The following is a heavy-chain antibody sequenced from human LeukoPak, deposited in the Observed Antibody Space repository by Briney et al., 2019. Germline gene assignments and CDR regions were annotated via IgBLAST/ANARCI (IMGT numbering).Heavy chain of an antibody. J-gene: IGHJ4*02. Sequence: PGGSPRLSCAASGFTFSDYYMSWIRQAPGKGLEWVSYISSSGSTIYYADSVKGRFTISRDNAKNSLYLQMNSLRAEDTAVYYCARDGQGYCSSTSCYAAYYFDYWGQGTLVTVSS. CDR3: ARDGQGYCSSTSCYAAYYFDY. V-gene: IGHV3-11*01. CDR2: ISSSGSTI. CDR1: GFTFSDYY. D-gene: IGHD2-2*01.